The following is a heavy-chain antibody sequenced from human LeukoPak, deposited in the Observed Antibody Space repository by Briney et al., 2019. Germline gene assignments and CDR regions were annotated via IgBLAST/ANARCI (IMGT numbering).Heavy chain of an antibody. D-gene: IGHD6-13*01. CDR2: MNPSSGNT. CDR3: ARGPIAAAGDY. J-gene: IGHJ4*02. Sequence: GASVKVSCKASGYTFTSYDINWVRQATGQGLEWLGWMNPSSGNTGYAQKFQGRVTMTRDTSISTAYMELRSLRSDDTAVYYCARGPIAAAGDYWGQGTLVTVSS. CDR1: GYTFTSYD. V-gene: IGHV1-8*01.